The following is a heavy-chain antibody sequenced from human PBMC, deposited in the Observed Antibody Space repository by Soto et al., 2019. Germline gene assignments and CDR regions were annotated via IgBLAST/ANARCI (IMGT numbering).Heavy chain of an antibody. CDR2: ISAHNGNT. D-gene: IGHD4-17*01. CDR3: ARDGRDYPHYFDY. V-gene: IGHV1-18*01. CDR1: GYTFTSYG. Sequence: GASVKVSCKATGYTFTSYGISWVRQAPGQGLEWMGWISAHNGNTNYAQQFQGRATMTTDTATNTAYMELRSLRSDDTAVYYCARDGRDYPHYFDYWGQGTLVTVSS. J-gene: IGHJ4*02.